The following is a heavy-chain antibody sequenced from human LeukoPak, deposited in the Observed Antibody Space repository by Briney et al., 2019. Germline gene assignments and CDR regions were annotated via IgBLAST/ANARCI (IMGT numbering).Heavy chain of an antibody. CDR3: ARDHSIAAAGDY. V-gene: IGHV3-7*01. Sequence: GGSLRLSCAASEFPFNGYWMSWVRQAPGKGLEWVANIKQDGSEKYYVDSVKGRFTISRDNAKNSLYLQMNSLRAEDTAVYYCARDHSIAAAGDYWGQGTLVTVSS. CDR1: EFPFNGYW. D-gene: IGHD6-13*01. CDR2: IKQDGSEK. J-gene: IGHJ4*02.